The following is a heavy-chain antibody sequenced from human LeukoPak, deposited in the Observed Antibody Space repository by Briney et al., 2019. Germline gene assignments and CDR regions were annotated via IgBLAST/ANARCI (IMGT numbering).Heavy chain of an antibody. V-gene: IGHV3-53*01. J-gene: IGHJ4*02. CDR1: GFTVSSNY. Sequence: PGGSLRLSCAASGFTVSSNYMSWVRQAPGKGLEWVSVIYSDGRIHSADSVKGQFTISRDDSKNTLSLQMNSLRAEDTAVYYCARESGYSYGLAGFFDYWGQGTLVTVSS. D-gene: IGHD5-18*01. CDR2: IYSDGRI. CDR3: ARESGYSYGLAGFFDY.